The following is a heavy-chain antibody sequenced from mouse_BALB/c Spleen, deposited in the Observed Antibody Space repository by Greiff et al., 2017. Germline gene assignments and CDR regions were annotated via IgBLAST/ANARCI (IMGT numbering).Heavy chain of an antibody. CDR3: ARRAYGAWFAY. D-gene: IGHD6-5*01. CDR2: ISSGSSTI. V-gene: IGHV5-17*02. J-gene: IGHJ3*01. CDR1: GFAFSSFG. Sequence: EVQLVESGGGLVKPGGSLKLSCAASGFAFSSFGMHWVRQAPEKGLEWVAYISSGSSTIYYADTVKGRFTISRDNPKNTLFLQMTSLRSEDTAMYYCARRAYGAWFAYWGQGTLVTVSA.